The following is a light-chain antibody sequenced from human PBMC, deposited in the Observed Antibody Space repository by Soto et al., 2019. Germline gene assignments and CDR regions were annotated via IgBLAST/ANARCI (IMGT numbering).Light chain of an antibody. CDR1: SSDVGGYNY. Sequence: QSALTQPPSASGSPGQSVTISCTGTSSDVGGYNYVSWYQQHPGKAPKLMIYEVSKRPSGVPDRFSGSKSGNTASLTVSGLPAEDEADYYCSSYGVFGAGTKLTVL. V-gene: IGLV2-8*01. CDR3: SSYGV. CDR2: EVS. J-gene: IGLJ2*01.